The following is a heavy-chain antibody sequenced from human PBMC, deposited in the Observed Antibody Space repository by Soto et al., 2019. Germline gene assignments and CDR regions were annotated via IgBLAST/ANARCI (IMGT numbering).Heavy chain of an antibody. J-gene: IGHJ6*02. Sequence: PGESLKISCKASGYTFSSYWIGWVRQMPGKRLEWMGIIYPGDSDTRYSPSFQGQVTISADKSISTAYLQWSSLKASDTAMYYCARNSAEASYYYYGMDVWGQGTTVTVSS. CDR1: GYTFSSYW. V-gene: IGHV5-51*01. CDR2: IYPGDSDT. CDR3: ARNSAEASYYYYGMDV. D-gene: IGHD2-15*01.